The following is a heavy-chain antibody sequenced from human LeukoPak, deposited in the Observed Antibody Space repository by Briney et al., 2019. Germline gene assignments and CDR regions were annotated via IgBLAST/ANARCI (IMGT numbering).Heavy chain of an antibody. CDR2: ISSISYI. Sequence: GRSLRLACAASAFTFSSYSMNSVRHAPGNGLEWVSSISSISYIYYTDSVKGRFTISTDNAKNSLYLQMNSLRAEDTAVYYCAREIYGSGSYYTDAFDIWGQGTMVTVSS. J-gene: IGHJ3*02. CDR1: AFTFSSYS. V-gene: IGHV3-21*01. D-gene: IGHD3-10*01. CDR3: AREIYGSGSYYTDAFDI.